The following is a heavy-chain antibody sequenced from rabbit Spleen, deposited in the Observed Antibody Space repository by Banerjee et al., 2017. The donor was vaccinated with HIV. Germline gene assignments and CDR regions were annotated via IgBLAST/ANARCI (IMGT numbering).Heavy chain of an antibody. V-gene: IGHV1S45*01. CDR2: IDTSNGDT. Sequence: EQLEESGGGLVQPEGSLTLTCKASGVSFSSNWICWVRQAPGKGLEWIACIDTSNGDTDYANWPKGRFTISKTSSTTVTLQMTSLTAADTATYFCVRDQAGDAGYGPYYFNLWGPGTLVTVS. J-gene: IGHJ4*01. CDR3: VRDQAGDAGYGPYYFNL. D-gene: IGHD4-2*01. CDR1: GVSFSSNW.